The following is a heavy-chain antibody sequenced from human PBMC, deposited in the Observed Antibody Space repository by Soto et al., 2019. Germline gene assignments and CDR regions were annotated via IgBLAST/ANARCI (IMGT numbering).Heavy chain of an antibody. Sequence: PGGSLRLSCAASGFTFSSAWMSWVRHAPGKGLEWVGRIKSKTDGGTTDYAAPVKGRFTISRDDSKNTLYLQMNSLKTEDTAVYYCTTDRYYYDSSGSHYWGQGTLVTVSS. CDR2: IKSKTDGGTT. V-gene: IGHV3-15*01. CDR3: TTDRYYYDSSGSHY. CDR1: GFTFSSAW. J-gene: IGHJ4*02. D-gene: IGHD3-22*01.